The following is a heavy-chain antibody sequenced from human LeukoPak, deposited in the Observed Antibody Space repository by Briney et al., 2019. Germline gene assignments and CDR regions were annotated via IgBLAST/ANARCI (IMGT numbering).Heavy chain of an antibody. CDR2: INHSGST. D-gene: IGHD3-9*01. V-gene: IGHV4-34*01. J-gene: IGHJ5*02. CDR1: GGSFSGYY. CDR3: ARMPPSGRYFAFLPWFDP. Sequence: SETLSLTCAVYGGSFSGYYWSWIRQPPGKGLEWIGEINHSGSTNYNPSLKSRVTISVDTSKNQFSLKLSSVTAADTAVYYCARMPPSGRYFAFLPWFDPWGQGTLVTVSS.